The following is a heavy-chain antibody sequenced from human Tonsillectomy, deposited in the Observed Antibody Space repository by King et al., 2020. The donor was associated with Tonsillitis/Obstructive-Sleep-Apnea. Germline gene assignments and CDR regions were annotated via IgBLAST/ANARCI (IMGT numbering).Heavy chain of an antibody. CDR2: SNSDGSTT. V-gene: IGHV3-74*01. Sequence: VQLVKSGGGLVQPGGSLRLSCAASGFTFSSYWMHWVRQAPGKGLVWVSRSNSDGSTTTYADSVKGRFTISRDNAKNTLYLQMNSLRAEDTAVYYCARLPTLTTTGGWGQGTLVTVSS. D-gene: IGHD4-11*01. CDR1: GFTFSSYW. CDR3: ARLPTLTTTGG. J-gene: IGHJ4*02.